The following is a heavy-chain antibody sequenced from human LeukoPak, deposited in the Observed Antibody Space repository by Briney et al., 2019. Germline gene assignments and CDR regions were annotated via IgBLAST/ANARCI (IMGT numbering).Heavy chain of an antibody. Sequence: PSETLSLTCAVDGGSFSGYYWSWIRQPPGKGLEWIGEINHSGSTNYNPSLKSGVTISVDTSKNQFSLKLSAVTAADTAAYYCARGPFGSPLQQWSRRPTTSAWFDPWGQGPLPTPSS. D-gene: IGHD5-18*01. CDR3: ARGPFGSPLQQWSRRPTTSAWFDP. CDR1: GGSFSGYY. V-gene: IGHV4-34*01. CDR2: INHSGST. J-gene: IGHJ5*02.